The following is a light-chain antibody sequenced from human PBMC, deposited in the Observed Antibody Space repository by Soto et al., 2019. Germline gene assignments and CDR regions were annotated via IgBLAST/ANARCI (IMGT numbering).Light chain of an antibody. V-gene: IGKV1-17*01. CDR1: QGIRSA. Sequence: IQVTQSPSSLSASVGDMVTITCRTSQGIRSALGWYQQKPGKVPKLLIYAASTLQSGVPSRFSGSGSGRDFTLTISSLQPDDFATYYCQQYNSYSPTFGQGTKVEIK. J-gene: IGKJ1*01. CDR2: AAS. CDR3: QQYNSYSPT.